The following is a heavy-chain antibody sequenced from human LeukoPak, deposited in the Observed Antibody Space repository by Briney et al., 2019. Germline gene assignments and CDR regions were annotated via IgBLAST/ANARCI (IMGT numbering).Heavy chain of an antibody. CDR3: ARAGMATMVGTGP. D-gene: IGHD5-24*01. J-gene: IGHJ4*02. Sequence: ASVKVSCKASGYTFTSYAFRWVRQAPGQGLEWMGWISAYNGNTNYAQKFQGRVTMTTDTSTSTAYMELRSLRSDDTAVYYCARAGMATMVGTGPWGQGTLVTVSS. V-gene: IGHV1-18*01. CDR2: ISAYNGNT. CDR1: GYTFTSYA.